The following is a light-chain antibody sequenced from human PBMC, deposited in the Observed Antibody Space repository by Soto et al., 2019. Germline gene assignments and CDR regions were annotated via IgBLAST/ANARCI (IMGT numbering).Light chain of an antibody. CDR3: QHYDSSTGT. CDR2: DTS. J-gene: IGKJ1*01. Sequence: EIVLTQSPGTLSLSPGERATLSCRASQSVSSSSLAWYQQKPGQAPRLLMYDTSSRATGIPDRFSGSGSGTDFTLTISRLEPEDFAVYSCQHYDSSTGTFGQGTMVDIK. CDR1: QSVSSSS. V-gene: IGKV3-20*01.